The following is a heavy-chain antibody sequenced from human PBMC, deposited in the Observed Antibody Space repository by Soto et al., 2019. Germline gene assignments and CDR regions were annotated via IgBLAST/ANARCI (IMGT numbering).Heavy chain of an antibody. D-gene: IGHD1-1*01. CDR1: GFTFDDSG. CDR3: AAAYDNRCNWSAKPVGV. Sequence: EVHLVESGGGVVRPGGSLRLSCATSGFTFDDSGMSWVRQAPGKGLEWVSGINWNGDSIGYADSVKGRFTISRDNAKNSLSLQMNSLRGGDTALYYCAAAYDNRCNWSAKPVGVWGQGTTVTVSS. V-gene: IGHV3-20*04. CDR2: INWNGDSI. J-gene: IGHJ6*02.